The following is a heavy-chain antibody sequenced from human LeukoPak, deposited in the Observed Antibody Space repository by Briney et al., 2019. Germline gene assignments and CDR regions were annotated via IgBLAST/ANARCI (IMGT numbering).Heavy chain of an antibody. CDR1: GYSFTSYW. D-gene: IGHD6-6*01. V-gene: IGHV5-51*01. CDR3: ARLKSIAARYNWFDP. CDR2: IYPGDSDT. Sequence: GESLKISCKGSGYSFTSYWIGWVRQMPGKGLEWMGIIYPGDSDTRYSPSFQGQVTISADKSISTAYLQWSSLKASDTPMYYCARLKSIAARYNWFDPWGQGTLVTVSS. J-gene: IGHJ5*02.